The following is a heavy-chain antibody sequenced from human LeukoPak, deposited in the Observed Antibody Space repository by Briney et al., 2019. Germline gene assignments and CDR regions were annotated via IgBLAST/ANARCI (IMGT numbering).Heavy chain of an antibody. CDR2: IKGDGNEK. CDR1: GFSFSSYW. V-gene: IGHV3-7*03. Sequence: GGSLRLSCAASGFSFSSYWMTWVRQAPGRGLEFVANIKGDGNEKYYMDSMKGRLTISRDNAKNSLFLQMSGLRAEDTAVYYCMTELLGYRGQGTLVTVSS. J-gene: IGHJ4*02. CDR3: MTELLGY. D-gene: IGHD1-14*01.